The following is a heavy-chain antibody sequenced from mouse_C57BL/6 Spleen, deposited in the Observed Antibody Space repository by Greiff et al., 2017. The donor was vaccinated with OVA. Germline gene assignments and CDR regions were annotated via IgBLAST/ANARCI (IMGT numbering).Heavy chain of an antibody. CDR3: ARSGGYYGSSWFAY. CDR1: GYTFTSYW. Sequence: VQLQQPGAELVKPGASVKLSCKASGYTFTSYWMQWVKQRPGQGLEWIGEIDPSDSYTNYNQKFKGKATLTVDTSSSTAYMQLSSLTSEDSAVYYCARSGGYYGSSWFAYWGQGTLVTVSA. CDR2: IDPSDSYT. J-gene: IGHJ3*01. D-gene: IGHD1-1*01. V-gene: IGHV1-50*01.